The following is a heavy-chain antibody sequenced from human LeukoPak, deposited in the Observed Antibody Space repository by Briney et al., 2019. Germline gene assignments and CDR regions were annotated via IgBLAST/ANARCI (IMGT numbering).Heavy chain of an antibody. CDR3: ARYDYGRSGCDY. CDR2: IYSGGTT. J-gene: IGHJ4*02. Sequence: GGSLRLSCAVSGFTVSTNYMTWVRQAPGTGREGVSVIYSGGTTYYAASVKGRFSISRDNSKNPLYLQMNSLRAEDTAVYYCARYDYGRSGCDYWGQGTLVTVSS. V-gene: IGHV3-66*01. D-gene: IGHD5-12*01. CDR1: GFTVSTNY.